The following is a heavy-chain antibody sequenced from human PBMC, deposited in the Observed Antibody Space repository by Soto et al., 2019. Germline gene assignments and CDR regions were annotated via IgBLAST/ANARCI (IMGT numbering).Heavy chain of an antibody. Sequence: WIWIRQHPGKGLEWIGYIYYSGSTYYNPSLKSRAAISVDTSKNQFSLKLTSMTAADTAVYYCARGGQYSASWLDYWGQGTLVTVSS. J-gene: IGHJ4*02. CDR2: IYYSGST. V-gene: IGHV4-31*02. D-gene: IGHD6-13*01. CDR3: ARGGQYSASWLDY.